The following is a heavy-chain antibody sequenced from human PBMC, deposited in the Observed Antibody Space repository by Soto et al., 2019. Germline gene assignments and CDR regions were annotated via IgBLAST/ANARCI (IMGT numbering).Heavy chain of an antibody. Sequence: QVQLVQSGGEVKKPGASVKVSCKASGYTLSHFGITWVRQAPGQGLEWMGCISTYYGNMNYAQKFRDRLIMTTDKYTSTAYMELRSLTSDDTAVYYCARGGNGDTIGDYWGQGTLVTVSS. J-gene: IGHJ4*02. CDR2: ISTYYGNM. CDR3: ARGGNGDTIGDY. CDR1: GYTLSHFG. D-gene: IGHD4-17*01. V-gene: IGHV1-18*01.